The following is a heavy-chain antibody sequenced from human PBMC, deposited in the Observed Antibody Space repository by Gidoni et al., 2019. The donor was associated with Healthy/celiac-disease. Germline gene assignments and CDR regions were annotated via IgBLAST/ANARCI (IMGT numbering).Heavy chain of an antibody. V-gene: IGHV3-23*01. CDR2: ISRSGGST. D-gene: IGHD3-22*01. CDR1: GFPFSSSA. CDR3: ATIVVVIGPSDY. Sequence: EVQLLESGGGLVQPGGSLGLSCAASGFPFSSSAMSWVRQAPGKGLEWVSAISRSGGSTYYADSVKGRFTISRDNSKNTLYLQMNSLRAEDTAVYYCATIVVVIGPSDYWGQGTLVTVSS. J-gene: IGHJ4*02.